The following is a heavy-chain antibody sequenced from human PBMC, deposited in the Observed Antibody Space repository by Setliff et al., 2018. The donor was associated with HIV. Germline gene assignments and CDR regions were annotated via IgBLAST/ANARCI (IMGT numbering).Heavy chain of an antibody. CDR1: GDSITSGGFY. V-gene: IGHV4-39*01. J-gene: IGHJ5*02. Sequence: PSETLSLTCTVSGDSITSGGFYCNWFRQHPGKGLEWIGNIYYSGSTYYNPSLKSRVTISVDTSENQFSLRLNSVTAADPAVYYCARYRYYYDSSGYGRWFDPWGQGTLVTVSS. CDR3: ARYRYYYDSSGYGRWFDP. CDR2: IYYSGST. D-gene: IGHD3-22*01.